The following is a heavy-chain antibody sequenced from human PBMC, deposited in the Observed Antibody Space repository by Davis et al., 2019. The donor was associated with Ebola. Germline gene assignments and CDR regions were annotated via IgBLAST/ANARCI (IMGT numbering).Heavy chain of an antibody. CDR1: GGSFSGYY. J-gene: IGHJ5*02. CDR3: ARGVGATTGWFDP. V-gene: IGHV4-34*01. Sequence: MPGGSLRLSCAVYGGSFSGYYWSWIRQPPGKGLEWIGEINHSGSTNYNPSLKSRVTISVDTSKNQFSLELSSVTAADTAVYYCARGVGATTGWFDPWGQGTLVTVSS. D-gene: IGHD1-26*01. CDR2: INHSGST.